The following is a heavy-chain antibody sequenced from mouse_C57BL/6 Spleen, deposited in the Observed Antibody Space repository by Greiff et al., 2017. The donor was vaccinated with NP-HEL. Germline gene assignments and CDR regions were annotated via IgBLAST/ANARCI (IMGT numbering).Heavy chain of an antibody. J-gene: IGHJ2*01. CDR2: IYPRSGNT. CDR1: GYTFTSYG. D-gene: IGHD4-1*01. V-gene: IGHV1-81*01. Sequence: QVQLQQSGAELARPGASVKLSCKASGYTFTSYGISWVKQRTGQGLEWIGEIYPRSGNTYYNEKFKGKATLTADKSSSTAYMQLRSLTSEDSAVYFCARLGRGGGYFDYWGQGTTLTVSS. CDR3: ARLGRGGGYFDY.